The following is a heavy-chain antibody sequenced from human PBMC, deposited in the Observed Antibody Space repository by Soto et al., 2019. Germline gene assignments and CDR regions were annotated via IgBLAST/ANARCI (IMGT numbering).Heavy chain of an antibody. J-gene: IGHJ6*02. V-gene: IGHV1-18*01. Sequence: ASVKVSCKASGYTFTSYGITWVRQAPGQGLEWMGWISAYNGNTKYAQKLQGRVTMTTDTSTSTAYMELRSLRSDDTAVYYCARGNWDYYYYGMDVWGQGTTVTVSS. CDR1: GYTFTSYG. D-gene: IGHD7-27*01. CDR3: ARGNWDYYYYGMDV. CDR2: ISAYNGNT.